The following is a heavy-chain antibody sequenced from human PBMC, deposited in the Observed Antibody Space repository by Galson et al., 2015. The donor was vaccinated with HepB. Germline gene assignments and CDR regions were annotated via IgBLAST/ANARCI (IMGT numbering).Heavy chain of an antibody. V-gene: IGHV4-39*01. CDR1: GGSISSSSYY. CDR2: IYYSGST. J-gene: IGHJ4*02. Sequence: ETLSLTCTVSGGSISSSSYYWGWIRQPPGKGLEWIGSIYYSGSTYYNPSLKSRVTISVDTSKNQFSLKLSSVTAADTAVYYCARRPHSSGWGYFDYWGQGTLVTVSS. CDR3: ARRPHSSGWGYFDY. D-gene: IGHD6-19*01.